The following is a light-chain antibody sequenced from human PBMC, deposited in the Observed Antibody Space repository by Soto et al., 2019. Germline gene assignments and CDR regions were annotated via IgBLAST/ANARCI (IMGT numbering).Light chain of an antibody. CDR2: KAS. CDR1: QSIVSW. J-gene: IGKJ5*01. CDR3: QQYKSYLIT. Sequence: DIQMTQSPSTLSASVGDRVTITRRASQSIVSWLAWYQQKPGRAPKLLIYKASILETGVPSRFSGSGSGTEFTLTISSLQPDDFATYYCQQYKSYLITFGQGTRLEVK. V-gene: IGKV1-5*03.